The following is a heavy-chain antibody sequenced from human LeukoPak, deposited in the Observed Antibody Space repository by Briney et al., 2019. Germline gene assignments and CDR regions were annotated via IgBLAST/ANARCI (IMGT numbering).Heavy chain of an antibody. CDR3: AKDVASGTYYDY. V-gene: IGHV3-23*01. Sequence: GGSLRLPCAASGFTFSTYGMHWVRQAPGRGLEWVSSIGESGSYTYYADSVKGRFTVSRDNSESTLYLQMSSLRAEDTALYYCAKDVASGTYYDYWGQGTLVTVSS. J-gene: IGHJ4*02. CDR2: IGESGSYT. CDR1: GFTFSTYG. D-gene: IGHD1-26*01.